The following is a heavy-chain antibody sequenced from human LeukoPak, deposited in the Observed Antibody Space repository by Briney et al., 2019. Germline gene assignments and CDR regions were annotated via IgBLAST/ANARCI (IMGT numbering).Heavy chain of an antibody. Sequence: GGSLRLSCAASGFTFSSYGMHWVRQAPGKGLEWVSVIYSGGSTYYADSVKGRFTISRDNSKNTLYLQMNSLRAEDTAVYYCAKFDPSLTFDYWGQGTLVTVSS. CDR3: AKFDPSLTFDY. J-gene: IGHJ4*02. V-gene: IGHV3-53*01. CDR2: IYSGGST. CDR1: GFTFSSYG.